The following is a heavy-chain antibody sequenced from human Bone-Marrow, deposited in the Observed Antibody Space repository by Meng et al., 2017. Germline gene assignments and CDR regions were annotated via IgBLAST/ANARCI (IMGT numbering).Heavy chain of an antibody. CDR1: GGSFSGYY. J-gene: IGHJ6*02. CDR2: IYYSGST. CDR3: ASSGYSSSWYFRTGYYYYGMDV. V-gene: IGHV4-59*01. Sequence: SETLSLTCAVYGGSFSGYYWSWIRQPPGKGLEWIGYIYYSGSTNYNPSLKSRVTISVDTSKNQFSLKLSSVTAADTAVYYCASSGYSSSWYFRTGYYYYGMDVWGQGTTVTVSS. D-gene: IGHD6-13*01.